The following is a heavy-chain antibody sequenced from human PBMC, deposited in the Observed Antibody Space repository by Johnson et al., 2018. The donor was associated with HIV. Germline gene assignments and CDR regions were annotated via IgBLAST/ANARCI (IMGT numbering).Heavy chain of an antibody. V-gene: IGHV3-66*02. CDR1: GITVGTNY. Sequence: VQLVESGGGLVQPGGSLRLSCAASGITVGTNYMSWVRQAPGKGLEWLSVLFSVGDVYYADSVTGLFTISRDNSKNMVYLQMNSLRPEDTAVYYCARDGRDLVTRGSFDVWGQGTVVTVSS. CDR2: LFSVGDV. CDR3: ARDGRDLVTRGSFDV. J-gene: IGHJ3*01. D-gene: IGHD3-9*01.